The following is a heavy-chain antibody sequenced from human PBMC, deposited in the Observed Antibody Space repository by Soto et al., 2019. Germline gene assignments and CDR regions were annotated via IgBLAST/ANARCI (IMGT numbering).Heavy chain of an antibody. V-gene: IGHV1-18*01. CDR1: GYMFNSYG. J-gene: IGHJ4*02. D-gene: IGHD6-19*01. Sequence: QVQLVQSGAEVKKRGASVKVSCKASGYMFNSYGMSWLRQAPGQGLEWIGWISGYNGKTDLAQKFQGRVTMTTEASTSPVYMELTSLRFDDTALYYCASDETYTAGWYFEHWGQGTLVTVPS. CDR3: ASDETYTAGWYFEH. CDR2: ISGYNGKT.